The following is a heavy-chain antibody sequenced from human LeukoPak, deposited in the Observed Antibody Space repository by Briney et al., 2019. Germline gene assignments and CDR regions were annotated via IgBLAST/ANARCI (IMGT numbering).Heavy chain of an antibody. CDR3: ARSLGSGWIHLVEY. CDR1: GFTFNTYA. D-gene: IGHD6-19*01. V-gene: IGHV3-30*03. CDR2: VSYDGGAK. J-gene: IGHJ4*02. Sequence: GGSLRLSCAASGFTFNTYALHWVRQAPGKGLEWVAVVSYDGGAKYYADSVKGRLTISRDNSKNAVDLQMYSLRAEDSAVYYCARSLGSGWIHLVEYWGQGTLVTVS.